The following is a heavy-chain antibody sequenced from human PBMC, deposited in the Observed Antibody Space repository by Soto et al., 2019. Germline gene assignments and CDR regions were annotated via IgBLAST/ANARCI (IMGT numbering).Heavy chain of an antibody. CDR2: VSGSGDNT. Sequence: PGGSLRLSCVASGFTFSSYAMSWVRQAPGKGLEWVSAVSGSGDNTYYADSVKGRFTISRDNSKNTLYLQMSSLRAEDTALYYCAKRTFIAVAGTLDYRGQGTLVSVSS. D-gene: IGHD6-19*01. V-gene: IGHV3-23*01. CDR3: AKRTFIAVAGTLDY. CDR1: GFTFSSYA. J-gene: IGHJ4*02.